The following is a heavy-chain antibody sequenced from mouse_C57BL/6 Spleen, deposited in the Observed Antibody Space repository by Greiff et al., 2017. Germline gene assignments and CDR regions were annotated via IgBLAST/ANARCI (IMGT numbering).Heavy chain of an antibody. J-gene: IGHJ2*01. CDR1: GYTFTDYY. Sequence: VQLKQSGPELVKPGASVKISCKASGYTFTDYYMNWVKQSHGKSLEWIGDINPNNGGTSYNQKFKGKATLTVDKSSSTAYMELRSLTSEDSAVYYCAGSFYGSSFFDYWGQGTTLTVSS. V-gene: IGHV1-26*01. CDR2: INPNNGGT. D-gene: IGHD1-1*01. CDR3: AGSFYGSSFFDY.